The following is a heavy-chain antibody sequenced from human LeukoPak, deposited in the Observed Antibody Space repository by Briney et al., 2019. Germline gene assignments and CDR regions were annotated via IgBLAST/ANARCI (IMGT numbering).Heavy chain of an antibody. Sequence: ASVTVSCKPSGYTFTGYYMHWVRQAPGHGREGMGWINPNTGGTEYAQKFQGRVTMTRDTSITTAYMELSRLRSDDTAVYYCARERGYCSSSSCYTSDAFDIWGQGTLVTVSS. CDR2: INPNTGGT. CDR1: GYTFTGYY. V-gene: IGHV1-2*02. J-gene: IGHJ3*02. CDR3: ARERGYCSSSSCYTSDAFDI. D-gene: IGHD2-2*01.